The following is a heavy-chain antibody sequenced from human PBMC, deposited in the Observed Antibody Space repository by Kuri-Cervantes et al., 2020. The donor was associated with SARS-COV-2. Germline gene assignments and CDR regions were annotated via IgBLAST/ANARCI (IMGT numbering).Heavy chain of an antibody. CDR3: ARFYDYFDY. D-gene: IGHD3-16*01. Sequence: GSLKISCTVSGGSISSSSYYWGWIRQPPGKGLEWIGSIYYSGSTYYNPSLKSRVTISVDTSKNQFSLKLSSVTAADTAVYYCARFYDYFDYWGQGTLVTVSS. J-gene: IGHJ4*02. CDR1: GGSISSSSYY. V-gene: IGHV4-39*07. CDR2: IYYSGST.